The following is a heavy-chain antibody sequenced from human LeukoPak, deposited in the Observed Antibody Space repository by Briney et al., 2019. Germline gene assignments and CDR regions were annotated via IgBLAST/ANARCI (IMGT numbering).Heavy chain of an antibody. Sequence: PGGSLRLSFAASGFTFSSYAMSWVRQAPGKGLEWVSAISGSGGSTYYADSVKGRFTISRDNSKNTPYLQMNSLRAEDTAVYYCAKGEGTKTYYYDSSGYYFDYWGQGTLVTVSS. CDR3: AKGEGTKTYYYDSSGYYFDY. D-gene: IGHD3-22*01. V-gene: IGHV3-23*01. CDR1: GFTFSSYA. CDR2: ISGSGGST. J-gene: IGHJ4*02.